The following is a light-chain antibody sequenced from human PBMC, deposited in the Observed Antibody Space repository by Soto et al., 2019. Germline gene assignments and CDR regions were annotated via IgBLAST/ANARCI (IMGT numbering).Light chain of an antibody. J-gene: IGKJ1*01. CDR2: GAT. CDR3: QHYNSYGT. Sequence: DIRITQSPSTLSASVGDRVSINCRASQSIDSWVAWYQQKPGKAPKILIYGATSLETGVPSRFSASGSGTEFTLTISSLQPDDFATYYCQHYNSYGTFGQGTKVEI. CDR1: QSIDSW. V-gene: IGKV1-5*01.